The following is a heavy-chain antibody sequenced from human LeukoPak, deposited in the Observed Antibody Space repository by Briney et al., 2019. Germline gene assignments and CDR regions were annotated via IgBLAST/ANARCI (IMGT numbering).Heavy chain of an antibody. CDR2: INHSGIT. Sequence: SETLSLTCAVYGGSFSGYNWSWGRPPPGEGLEWSGEINHSGITNYNPSLKSRVTISVDTSKNKFSLKLSSVTAGDTAVYYCARGLGYSGGWKPYCWGEGTLVTVS. CDR1: GGSFSGYN. V-gene: IGHV4-34*01. CDR3: ARGLGYSGGWKPYC. D-gene: IGHD6-19*01. J-gene: IGHJ4*02.